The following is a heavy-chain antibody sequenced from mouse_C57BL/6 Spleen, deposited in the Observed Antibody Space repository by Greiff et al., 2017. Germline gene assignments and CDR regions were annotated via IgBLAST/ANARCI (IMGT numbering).Heavy chain of an antibody. D-gene: IGHD3-2*02. J-gene: IGHJ4*01. CDR1: GFSLTSYG. CDR2: IWRGGST. V-gene: IGHV2-5*01. CDR3: AKGAQARDYAMDC. Sequence: QVQLQQSGPGLVQPSQSLSITCTASGFSLTSYGVHWVRQCPGKGLEWLGVIWRGGSTDYNAAFMSRLSITRDNSTSQVFFKMNSLQADDTAIYYCAKGAQARDYAMDCWGQGTSVTVSS.